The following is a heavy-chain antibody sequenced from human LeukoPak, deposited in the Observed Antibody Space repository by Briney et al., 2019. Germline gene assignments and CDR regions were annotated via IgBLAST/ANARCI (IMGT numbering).Heavy chain of an antibody. Sequence: SETLSLTCAVYGGSFSGYYWSWIRQPPGKGQEWIGEINHSGSTNYNPSLKSRVTISVDTSKNQFSLKLSSVTAADTAVYYCARGVVKGGAFDIWGQGTMVTVSS. V-gene: IGHV4-34*01. CDR1: GGSFSGYY. CDR3: ARGVVKGGAFDI. CDR2: INHSGST. D-gene: IGHD3-16*01. J-gene: IGHJ3*02.